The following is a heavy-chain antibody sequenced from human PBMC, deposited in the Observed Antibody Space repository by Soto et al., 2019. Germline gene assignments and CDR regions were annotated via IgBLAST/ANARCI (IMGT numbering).Heavy chain of an antibody. CDR2: ISVFNGNT. Sequence: QVQLVQSGAEVKKPGASVKVSCKTSGYTFTGYGINWVRQAPGHGLEWMGWISVFNGNTKYGQNIQDRVIMATDTSTSTAYMELRSLRSDDTAVYLCGRDGSGGIIDSWGQGTMLIVSS. J-gene: IGHJ3*01. CDR3: GRDGSGGIIDS. D-gene: IGHD2-15*01. V-gene: IGHV1-18*01. CDR1: GYTFTGYG.